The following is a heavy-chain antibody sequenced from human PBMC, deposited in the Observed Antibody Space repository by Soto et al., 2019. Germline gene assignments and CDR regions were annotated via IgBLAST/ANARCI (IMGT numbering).Heavy chain of an antibody. CDR2: IYSGGST. CDR1: GFTVSSNY. D-gene: IGHD6-13*01. J-gene: IGHJ4*02. CDR3: ARGLTHRSSWYYFDY. Sequence: GGSLRLSCAASGFTVSSNYMSWVRQAPGKGLEWVSVIYSGGSTYYADSAKGRFTISRHNSKNTLYLQMNSLRAEDTAVYYCARGLTHRSSWYYFDYWGQGTLVTVSS. V-gene: IGHV3-53*04.